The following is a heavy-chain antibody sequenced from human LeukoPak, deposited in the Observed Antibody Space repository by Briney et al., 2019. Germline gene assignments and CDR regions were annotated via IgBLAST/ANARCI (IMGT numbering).Heavy chain of an antibody. J-gene: IGHJ2*01. CDR3: AREGGITNWYFDI. V-gene: IGHV4-39*07. Sequence: SETLSLTCSVSGGSISSRNYYWGWIRQPPGKGLEWIGSMYYSGSTFHNPSLKSRVTMSVDTSKNQLSLNLTSVTAADTAMYYCAREGGITNWYFDIWGRGTLATVSS. CDR1: GGSISSRNYY. D-gene: IGHD3-16*01. CDR2: MYYSGST.